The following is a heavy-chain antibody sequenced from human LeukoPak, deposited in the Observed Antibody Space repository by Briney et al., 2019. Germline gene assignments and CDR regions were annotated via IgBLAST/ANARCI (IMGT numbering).Heavy chain of an antibody. Sequence: SETLSLTCTLSGGSISSSSYYCGWIRQPRGKGLECIASIDDSGSTYYNPSLKSRFTIAVDPPKTQFYMKLSSVTAAETALYCCARGYDFWSGYYSVYAFHIWGQGPMVTVSS. CDR3: ARGYDFWSGYYSVYAFHI. CDR1: GGSISSSSYY. V-gene: IGHV4-39*07. CDR2: IDDSGST. J-gene: IGHJ3*02. D-gene: IGHD3-3*01.